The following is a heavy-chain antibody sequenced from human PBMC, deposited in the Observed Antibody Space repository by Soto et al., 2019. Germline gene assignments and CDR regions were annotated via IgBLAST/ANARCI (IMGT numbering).Heavy chain of an antibody. V-gene: IGHV3-33*01. D-gene: IGHD3-9*01. CDR3: VRAFEGGAFDI. Sequence: QVQLVESGGGVVQPGRSLRLSCAASGFSFNNYGMHWVRQAPGKGLEWVAIIWFDGSNENYVDSVKGRFTISRDNRKNILYLQMNSLRAEDTAVYYCVRAFEGGAFDIWGQGTMVIVSS. CDR2: IWFDGSNE. J-gene: IGHJ3*02. CDR1: GFSFNNYG.